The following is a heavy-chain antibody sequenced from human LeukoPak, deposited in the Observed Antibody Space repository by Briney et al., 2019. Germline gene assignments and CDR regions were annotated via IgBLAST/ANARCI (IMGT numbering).Heavy chain of an antibody. CDR2: ISGSGGST. CDR1: GFTFSSYA. Sequence: GGSLRLSCAASGFTFSSYAMSWVRQAPGKGLEWVSAISGSGGSTYYADSVKGRFTISRDNSKNTLYLQMNSLRAEDTAVYYCAKVRRTNYDSSGYYDNWGQGTLVTVSS. V-gene: IGHV3-23*01. D-gene: IGHD3-22*01. CDR3: AKVRRTNYDSSGYYDN. J-gene: IGHJ4*02.